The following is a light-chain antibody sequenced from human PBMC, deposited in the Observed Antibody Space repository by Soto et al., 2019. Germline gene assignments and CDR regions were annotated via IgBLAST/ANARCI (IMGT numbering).Light chain of an antibody. CDR3: QQYGSSPWT. J-gene: IGKJ1*01. V-gene: IGKV3-20*01. CDR2: GAS. CDR1: QSVSSSH. Sequence: EIVLTQSPGTLSLSPGERGTLSCRASQSVSSSHLAWYQQKPGQAPRLLIYGASSRATGIPDRFSGSGSGTDVRLTISRLEPEDFAVYYCQQYGSSPWTFGQGTKVEVK.